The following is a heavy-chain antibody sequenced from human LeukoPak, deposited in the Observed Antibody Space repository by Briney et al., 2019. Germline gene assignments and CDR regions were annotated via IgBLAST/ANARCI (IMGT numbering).Heavy chain of an antibody. V-gene: IGHV4-4*07. Sequence: SETLSLTCAVYGGSFSGYYWSWIRQPAGKGLEWIGRIYTSGSTNYNPSLKSRVTMSVDTSKNQFSLKLSSVTAADTAVYYCARDPSYYDILTGYSPYYGMDVWGQGTTVTVSS. J-gene: IGHJ6*02. CDR3: ARDPSYYDILTGYSPYYGMDV. D-gene: IGHD3-9*01. CDR1: GGSFSGYY. CDR2: IYTSGST.